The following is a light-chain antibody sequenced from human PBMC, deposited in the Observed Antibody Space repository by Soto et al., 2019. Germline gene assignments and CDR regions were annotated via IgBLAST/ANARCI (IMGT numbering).Light chain of an antibody. V-gene: IGKV3-20*01. Sequence: EIVLTQSPGTLSLSPGERATLSCRASQSVPKNYLAWYQHKPGQAPRLLIYGPSSRATGIPDRFSGSGSGTDFTLSISSLEPEEFAVYYCHQYATSPQTFGQGTKVEIK. CDR1: QSVPKNY. CDR3: HQYATSPQT. CDR2: GPS. J-gene: IGKJ1*01.